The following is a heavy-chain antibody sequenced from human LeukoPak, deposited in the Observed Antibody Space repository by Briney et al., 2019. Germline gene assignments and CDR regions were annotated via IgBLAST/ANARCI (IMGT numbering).Heavy chain of an antibody. D-gene: IGHD4-17*01. CDR2: IYYSGST. CDR1: GGSISSYY. J-gene: IGHJ6*02. CDR3: ARVVYGDYVGYYYYGMDV. Sequence: SETLSLTCTVSGGSISSYYWSWIRQPPGKGLEWIGYIYYSGSTNYNPSLKSRVTISVDTSKNQFSLKLSSVTAADTAVYYCARVVYGDYVGYYYYGMDVWGQGTTVTVSS. V-gene: IGHV4-59*01.